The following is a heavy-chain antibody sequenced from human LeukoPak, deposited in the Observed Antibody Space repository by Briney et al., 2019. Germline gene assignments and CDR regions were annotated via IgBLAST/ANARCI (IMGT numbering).Heavy chain of an antibody. CDR2: IYSGGST. Sequence: GGSLRLSCAASGFTVSSNYMSWVRQAPGKGLEWVSVIYSGGSTYYADSVKGRFTISRHNSKNTLYLQINSLRAEDPAVYYCAREQLRDSSGPLAKEGMDVWGQGTTVTVSS. D-gene: IGHD3-22*01. J-gene: IGHJ6*02. V-gene: IGHV3-53*04. CDR3: AREQLRDSSGPLAKEGMDV. CDR1: GFTVSSNY.